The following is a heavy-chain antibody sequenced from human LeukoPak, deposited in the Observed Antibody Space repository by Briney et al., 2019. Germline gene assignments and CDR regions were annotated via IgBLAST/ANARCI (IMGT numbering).Heavy chain of an antibody. CDR1: GDSISRYY. CDR2: IYYSGST. J-gene: IGHJ4*02. V-gene: IGHV4-59*01. D-gene: IGHD6-19*01. CDR3: ARHSSGWNIDY. Sequence: SETLSLTCTVSGDSISRYYGSWIRQTPGKGLEWIGNIYYSGSTNYNPSLKSRVTISLDTSKNQFSLKLSSVTAADTAVYYCARHSSGWNIDYWDQGILVTVFS.